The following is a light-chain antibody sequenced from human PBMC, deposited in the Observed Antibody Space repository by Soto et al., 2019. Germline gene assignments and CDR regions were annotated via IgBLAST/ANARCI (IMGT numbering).Light chain of an antibody. Sequence: DIQMTQSPSTLSASVGDRVTITCRASQSVSDWLAWYQQKPGKAPKLLIYDASSLESAVPARFSGSGSGTEFTHTSSSRQPDDFATYYCQQYNSYTWTFGQGTKVEIK. J-gene: IGKJ1*01. CDR2: DAS. CDR1: QSVSDW. V-gene: IGKV1-5*01. CDR3: QQYNSYTWT.